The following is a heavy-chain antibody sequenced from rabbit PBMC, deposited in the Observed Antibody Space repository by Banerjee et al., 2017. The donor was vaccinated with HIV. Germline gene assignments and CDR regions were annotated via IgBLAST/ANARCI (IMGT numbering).Heavy chain of an antibody. J-gene: IGHJ4*01. V-gene: IGHV1S45*01. Sequence: QQQLEESGGGLVKPGGTLTLTCKASGIDFSSYYYMCWVRQAPGKGLEWIGCIYTGSGSTYYASWAKGRFTISKTSSTTVTLQMTSLTAADTATYFCARGYSGGLSYDITNLWGPGTLVTVS. CDR3: ARGYSGGLSYDITNL. CDR1: GIDFSSYYY. D-gene: IGHD4-1*01. CDR2: IYTGSGST.